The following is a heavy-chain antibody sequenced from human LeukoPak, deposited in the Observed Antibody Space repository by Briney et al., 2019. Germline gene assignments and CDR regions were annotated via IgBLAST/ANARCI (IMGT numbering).Heavy chain of an antibody. Sequence: PGGSLRLSCAASGFAFSSYAMSWVRQAPGKGLEWVSAISASGGSTFYADSVKGRFTISRDNSKNTLYLQMNSLRAEDTAVYYCASSEYSSSWHDAFDIWGQGTMVTVSS. CDR1: GFAFSSYA. CDR2: ISASGGST. J-gene: IGHJ3*02. D-gene: IGHD6-13*01. V-gene: IGHV3-23*01. CDR3: ASSEYSSSWHDAFDI.